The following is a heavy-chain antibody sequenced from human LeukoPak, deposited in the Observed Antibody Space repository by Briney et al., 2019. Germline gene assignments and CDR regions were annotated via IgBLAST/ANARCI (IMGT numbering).Heavy chain of an antibody. CDR3: ARGNIRYFDWLFDY. D-gene: IGHD3-9*01. J-gene: IGHJ4*02. Sequence: KPSETLSLTCTVSGYSISSGYYWGWIRQPPGKGLEWIGSIYHSGSTYYNPSLKSRVTISVDTSKNQFSLKLSSVTAADTAVYYCARGNIRYFDWLFDYWGQGTLVTVSS. CDR1: GYSISSGYY. CDR2: IYHSGST. V-gene: IGHV4-38-2*02.